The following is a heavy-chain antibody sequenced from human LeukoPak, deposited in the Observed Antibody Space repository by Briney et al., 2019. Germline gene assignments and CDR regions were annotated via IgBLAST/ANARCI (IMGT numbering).Heavy chain of an antibody. J-gene: IGHJ4*02. CDR1: GFNFANHA. CDR3: AKGDTYYDLLTCFDF. V-gene: IGHV3-23*01. Sequence: GGSLRLSCEASGFNFANHAMSWVRQTPGKGLEWVSAISGGGDITYYADSVTGRFTISRDNSKNTLYLQMNSLRDEDTAVYYCAKGDTYYDLLTCFDFWGPGTLVTVSS. D-gene: IGHD3-9*01. CDR2: ISGGGDIT.